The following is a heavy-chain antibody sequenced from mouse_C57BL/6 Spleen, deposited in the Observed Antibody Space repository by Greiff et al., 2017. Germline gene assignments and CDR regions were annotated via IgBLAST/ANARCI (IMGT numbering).Heavy chain of an antibody. Sequence: QVQLQQSGAELVKPGASVKMSCKASGYTFTSYWITWVKQRPGHGLEWIGDIYPGSGSTNYNEKFKSKATLTVDTSSSTAYMQLSSLTSEDSAVYYCARFYGYDGGDFDYWGQGTTLTVSS. CDR3: ARFYGYDGGDFDY. D-gene: IGHD2-2*01. V-gene: IGHV1-55*01. J-gene: IGHJ2*01. CDR2: IYPGSGST. CDR1: GYTFTSYW.